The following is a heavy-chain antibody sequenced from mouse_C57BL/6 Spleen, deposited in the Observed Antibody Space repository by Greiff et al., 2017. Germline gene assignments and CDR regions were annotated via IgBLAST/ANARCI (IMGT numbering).Heavy chain of an antibody. V-gene: IGHV1-82*01. CDR3: ARSMITRDVDV. CDR1: GYAFSSSW. D-gene: IGHD2-3*01. Sequence: VQLQQSGPELVKPGASVKISCKASGYAFSSSWMNWVKQRPGKGLEWIGGLYPGDGDTNYNGKFKGKATLTADKSSSTAYMQLSSLTSEDSAVYLCARSMITRDVDVWGTGNTVTVPS. J-gene: IGHJ1*03. CDR2: LYPGDGDT.